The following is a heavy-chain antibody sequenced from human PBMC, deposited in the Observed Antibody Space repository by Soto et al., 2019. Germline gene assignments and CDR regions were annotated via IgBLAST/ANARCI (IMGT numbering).Heavy chain of an antibody. V-gene: IGHV3-23*01. Sequence: GGSLRLSCAASGFIFENFGMSWVRQAPGKGLEWISSISGSGFKKYYADSVKGRITISRDNSKSTVYLELNNLSAEDTAVYHCAKNQGVELVPLATVDWFDPWGQGSVVTVSS. CDR1: GFIFENFG. J-gene: IGHJ5*02. CDR3: AKNQGVELVPLATVDWFDP. D-gene: IGHD1-26*01. CDR2: ISGSGFKK.